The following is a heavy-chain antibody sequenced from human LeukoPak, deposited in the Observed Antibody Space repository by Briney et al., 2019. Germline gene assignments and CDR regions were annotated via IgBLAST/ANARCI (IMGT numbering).Heavy chain of an antibody. CDR2: ISSDSRTI. V-gene: IGHV3-48*02. CDR3: AKNYYYGSGSYYNGY. CDR1: GFTFSSYS. J-gene: IGHJ4*02. Sequence: GGSLRLSCAASGFTFSSYSMNWVRQAPGKGLEWVSYISSDSRTIYYADSVKGRFTISRDNAKNSLYLQMKSLRDEDTAVYYCAKNYYYGSGSYYNGYWGQGTLVTVSS. D-gene: IGHD3-10*01.